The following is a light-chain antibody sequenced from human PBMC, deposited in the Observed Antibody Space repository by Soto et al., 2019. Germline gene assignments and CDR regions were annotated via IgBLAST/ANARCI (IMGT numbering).Light chain of an antibody. Sequence: EIVLTQSPATLSLSPGERATLSCRASQSVSSYLAWYQQKPGQAPRLLIYDASNRATGIRARFSGSGSGTDFTLTISSLEPEAFAVYYCQRRSNWLFGQGTRLEIK. J-gene: IGKJ5*01. CDR2: DAS. CDR3: QRRSNWL. V-gene: IGKV3-11*01. CDR1: QSVSSY.